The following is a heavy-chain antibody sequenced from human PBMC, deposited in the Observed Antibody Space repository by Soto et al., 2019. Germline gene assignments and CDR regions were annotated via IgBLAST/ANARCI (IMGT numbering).Heavy chain of an antibody. CDR1: GFNLNTYG. Sequence: GGSLRLSCVASGFNLNTYGIYWVRQAPGKGLQWVAQILYDGSKKHYADSVRGRFTITRDNSKNTVYLQMDSLRVDDTAMYYCVRDLALMADCWGQGTLVTVSS. CDR2: ILYDGSKK. J-gene: IGHJ4*02. V-gene: IGHV3-30*03. D-gene: IGHD3-16*01. CDR3: VRDLALMADC.